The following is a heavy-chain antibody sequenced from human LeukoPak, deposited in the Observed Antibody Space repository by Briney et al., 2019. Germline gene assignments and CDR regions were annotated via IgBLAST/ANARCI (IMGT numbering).Heavy chain of an antibody. J-gene: IGHJ5*02. CDR1: GYTFTSYY. D-gene: IGHD2-15*01. CDR3: ARDWAVVVVAASNWFDP. CDR2: INPSGGST. Sequence: GASVKVSCKAPGYTFTSYYMHWVRQAPGQGLEWMGIINPSGGSTSYAQKFQGRVTMTRDTSTSTVYMELSSLRSEDTAVYYCARDWAVVVVAASNWFDPWGQGTLVTVSS. V-gene: IGHV1-46*01.